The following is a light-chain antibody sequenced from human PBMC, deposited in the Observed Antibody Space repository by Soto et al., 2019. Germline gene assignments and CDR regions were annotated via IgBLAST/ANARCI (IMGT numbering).Light chain of an antibody. CDR1: QSVSTW. Sequence: DSQMTQSPSTLAASVGDRVTITCRASQSVSTWLAWYQQKPGKPPKLLIYKASILQSGVSSRFSGSGSGTDFTLTLSGLQPDDFATYYCQQYDRYPVTFGGGTKVEVK. J-gene: IGKJ4*02. CDR2: KAS. V-gene: IGKV1-5*03. CDR3: QQYDRYPVT.